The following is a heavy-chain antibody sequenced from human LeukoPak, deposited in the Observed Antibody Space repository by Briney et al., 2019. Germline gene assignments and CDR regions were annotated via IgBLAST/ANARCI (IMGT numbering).Heavy chain of an antibody. CDR2: IYHSGST. Sequence: PSGTLSLTCAVSGGSISSSNWWSWVRQPPGKGLGWIGEIYHSGSTNYNPSLKSRVTISVDKSKNQFSLKLSSVTAADTAVYYCARRLLWFGELKGNWFDPWGQGTLVAVSS. CDR3: ARRLLWFGELKGNWFDP. J-gene: IGHJ5*02. D-gene: IGHD3-10*01. CDR1: GGSISSSNW. V-gene: IGHV4-4*02.